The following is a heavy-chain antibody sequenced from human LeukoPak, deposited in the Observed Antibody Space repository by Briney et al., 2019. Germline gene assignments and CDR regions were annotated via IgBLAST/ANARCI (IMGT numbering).Heavy chain of an antibody. CDR2: ISGSGGNT. CDR3: AKSFSVGYSSGWYVAAYYFDY. D-gene: IGHD6-19*01. J-gene: IGHJ4*02. V-gene: IGHV3-23*01. Sequence: GGSLRLSCAASGFIFSSYAMSWVRRAPGKGLEWISAISGSGGNTYYTDSVKGRFAISRDNSRNTLHLQMNSLRDEDTAVYYCAKSFSVGYSSGWYVAAYYFDYWGQGTLVTVSS. CDR1: GFIFSSYA.